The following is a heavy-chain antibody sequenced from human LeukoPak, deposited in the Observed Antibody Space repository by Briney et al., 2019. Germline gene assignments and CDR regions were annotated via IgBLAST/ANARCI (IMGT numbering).Heavy chain of an antibody. V-gene: IGHV3-30*18. CDR1: GFTFSSYG. CDR2: ISYDGSNK. CDR3: EKDLRGFGESAPLYYYYGMDV. D-gene: IGHD3-10*01. Sequence: AGGSLRLSCAASGFTFSSYGMHWVRQAPGKGLEWGAVISYDGSNKYYADSVKGRFTISRDNSKNKLYLQMNSLSAEDTAVYYCEKDLRGFGESAPLYYYYGMDVWGQGTTVTVSS. J-gene: IGHJ6*02.